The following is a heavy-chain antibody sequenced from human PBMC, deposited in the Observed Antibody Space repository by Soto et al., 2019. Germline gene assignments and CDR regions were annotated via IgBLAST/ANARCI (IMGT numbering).Heavy chain of an antibody. CDR2: ISGSGGSS. CDR1: GFAFSTYA. D-gene: IGHD6-13*01. J-gene: IGHJ6*02. CDR3: AKVTKRAAAGRYEYYKAGMDV. Sequence: PGGSLRLSCAAAGFAFSTYAMTWVRQAPGKGLEWVSVISGSGGSSYYAASVKGRFTISRDNSKNTLFLQMNGLRAEDTAVYYYAKVTKRAAAGRYEYYKAGMDVWGQGTTVTVSS. V-gene: IGHV3-23*01.